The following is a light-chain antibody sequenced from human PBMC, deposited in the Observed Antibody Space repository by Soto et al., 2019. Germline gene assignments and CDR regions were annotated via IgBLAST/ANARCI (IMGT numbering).Light chain of an antibody. J-gene: IGLJ1*01. CDR2: DVS. CDR1: SSDIGGYKY. CDR3: SSYTGGSTYV. Sequence: QSVLPQPASVSRSPGQSITIYCTGTSSDIGGYKYVSWYQQHPGKAPKLMIYDVSNRPSGVSNRFSGSKSGNTATLTISGLQGEDEAEYYCSSYTGGSTYVFGTGTKVTVL. V-gene: IGLV2-14*01.